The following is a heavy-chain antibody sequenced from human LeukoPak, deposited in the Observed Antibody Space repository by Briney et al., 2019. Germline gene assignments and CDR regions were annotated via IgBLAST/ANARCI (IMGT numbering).Heavy chain of an antibody. J-gene: IGHJ5*02. CDR1: GYTFTTYD. Sequence: VASVKVSCKASGYTFTTYDINWVRQATGQGLEWMGWMNPNSGNTGYTQKFQGRVTMTRNTSISTAYMELSSLRSEDTAVYYCARGGGSGHKENWFDPWGQGTLVTVSS. CDR2: MNPNSGNT. CDR3: ARGGGSGHKENWFDP. D-gene: IGHD6-19*01. V-gene: IGHV1-8*01.